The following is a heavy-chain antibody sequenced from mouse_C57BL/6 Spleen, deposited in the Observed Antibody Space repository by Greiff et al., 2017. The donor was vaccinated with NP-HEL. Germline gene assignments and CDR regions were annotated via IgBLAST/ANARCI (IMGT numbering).Heavy chain of an antibody. D-gene: IGHD2-3*01. V-gene: IGHV5-17*01. CDR1: GFTFSDYG. CDR2: ISSGSSTI. CDR3: ARWDGYYVDYYAMDY. Sequence: EVQGVESGGGLVKPGGSLKLSCAASGFTFSDYGMHWVRQAPEKGLEWVAYISSGSSTIYYADTVKCRFTISRDNAKNTLFLQMTSLRSEDTAMYYCARWDGYYVDYYAMDYWGQGTSVTVSS. J-gene: IGHJ4*01.